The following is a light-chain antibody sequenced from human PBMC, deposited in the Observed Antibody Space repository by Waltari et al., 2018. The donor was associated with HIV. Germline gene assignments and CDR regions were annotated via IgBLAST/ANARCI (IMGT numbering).Light chain of an antibody. CDR1: FSNIGAGYD. Sequence: QSVLTQPPSVSGAPGQRVTISCTGSFSNIGAGYDVHWYQQLPGAAPKLLILANSHRPSGGPDRVSGSKSVTSASLAITGLRAEDEADYYCQSYDSSLSGSVFGTGTKVTVL. CDR2: ANS. CDR3: QSYDSSLSGSV. V-gene: IGLV1-40*01. J-gene: IGLJ1*01.